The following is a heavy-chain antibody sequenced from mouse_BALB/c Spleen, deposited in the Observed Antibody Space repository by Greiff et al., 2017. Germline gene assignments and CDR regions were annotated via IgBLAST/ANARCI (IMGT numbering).Heavy chain of an antibody. J-gene: IGHJ3*01. D-gene: IGHD2-10*01. CDR2: IRLKSNNYAT. CDR1: GFTFSNYW. Sequence: EVHLVESGGGLVQPGGSMKLSCVASGFTFSNYWMNWVRQSPEKGLEWVAEIRLKSNNYATHYAESVKGRFTISRDDSKSSVYLQMNNLRAEDTGIYYCTRSPFYGNYPYWGQGTLVTVSA. V-gene: IGHV6-6*02. CDR3: TRSPFYGNYPY.